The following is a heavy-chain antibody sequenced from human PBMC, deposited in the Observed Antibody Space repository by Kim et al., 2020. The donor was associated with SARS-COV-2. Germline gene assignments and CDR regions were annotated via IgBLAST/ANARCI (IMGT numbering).Heavy chain of an antibody. CDR2: ISAYNGNT. CDR3: ARGARGSGSYYNNWFDP. D-gene: IGHD3-10*01. V-gene: IGHV1-18*01. CDR1: FTSYG. J-gene: IGHJ5*02. Sequence: FTSYGISWVRQAPGQGLEWMGWISAYNGNTNYAQKLQGRVTMTTDTSTSTAYMELRSLRSDDTAVYYCARGARGSGSYYNNWFDPWGQGTLAT.